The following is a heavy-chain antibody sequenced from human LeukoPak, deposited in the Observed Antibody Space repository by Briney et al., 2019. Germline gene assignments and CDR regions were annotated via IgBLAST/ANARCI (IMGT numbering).Heavy chain of an antibody. CDR1: GYTFTSYY. CDR2: INPSGGST. D-gene: IGHD3-22*01. CDR3: ARDRWGNYYDSSGYTFDY. V-gene: IGHV1-46*01. Sequence: ASVKVSCKASGYTFTSYYMHWVRQGPGQGLEWMGIINPSGGSTSYAQKFQGRVTMTRDTSTSTVYMELSSLRSEDTAVYYCARDRWGNYYDSSGYTFDYWGQGTLVTVSS. J-gene: IGHJ4*02.